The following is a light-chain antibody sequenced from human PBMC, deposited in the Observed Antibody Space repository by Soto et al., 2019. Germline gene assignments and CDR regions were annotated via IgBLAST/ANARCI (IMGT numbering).Light chain of an antibody. Sequence: DIQMTHSPSTLSASVRDRVTITCRASQTINSWLAWYQQRPGKAPLLLIYKASTLESGVPSRFSGCGSGTEFTLTISTLQPDDFATYYCQQYDSIPYTFGQGTKLDIK. J-gene: IGKJ2*01. CDR3: QQYDSIPYT. CDR1: QTINSW. V-gene: IGKV1-5*03. CDR2: KAS.